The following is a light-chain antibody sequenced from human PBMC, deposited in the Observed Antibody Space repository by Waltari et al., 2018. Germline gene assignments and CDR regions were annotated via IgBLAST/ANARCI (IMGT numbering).Light chain of an antibody. CDR3: QQANSFLSLT. V-gene: IGKV1-12*01. CDR1: QGLSSW. CDR2: AAS. J-gene: IGKJ4*01. Sequence: DIQMTQSPSSVSASVGDRVTLTCRASQGLSSWLAWYQQKPGKAPKLLIYAASSLQSGVPSRFSGSGSGTDFTLTISSLQPEDFATYYCQQANSFLSLTFGGGTKVEIK.